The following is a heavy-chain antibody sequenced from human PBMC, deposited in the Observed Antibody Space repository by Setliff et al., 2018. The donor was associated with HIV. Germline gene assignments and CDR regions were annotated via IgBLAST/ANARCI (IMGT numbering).Heavy chain of an antibody. CDR2: IFNDGRT. CDR3: ARHFPSISLFFGDPGPFDR. J-gene: IGHJ4*02. Sequence: ASETLSLTCTVSGGFISSSSYYWGWIRQPPGKGLEWIGSIFNDGRTYYNPSLKSRITIPMDTSTNQFSLKLGSVTAADTAVYFCARHFPSISLFFGDPGPFDRWGQGAPVTVSS. CDR1: GGFISSSSYY. V-gene: IGHV4-39*01. D-gene: IGHD3-10*01.